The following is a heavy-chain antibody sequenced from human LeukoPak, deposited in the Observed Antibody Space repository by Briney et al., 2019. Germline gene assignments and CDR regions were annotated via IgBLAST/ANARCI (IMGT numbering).Heavy chain of an antibody. CDR3: ARALTYYYDSSGYYYRGLPPDY. V-gene: IGHV1-2*02. Sequence: ASVKVSCKASGYTFTGYYMHWVRQAPGQGLEWMGWINPNSGGTNYAQKFQGRVTMTRDTSISTAYMELRSLRSDDTAVYYCARALTYYYDSSGYYYRGLPPDYWGQGTLVTASS. CDR1: GYTFTGYY. CDR2: INPNSGGT. J-gene: IGHJ4*02. D-gene: IGHD3-22*01.